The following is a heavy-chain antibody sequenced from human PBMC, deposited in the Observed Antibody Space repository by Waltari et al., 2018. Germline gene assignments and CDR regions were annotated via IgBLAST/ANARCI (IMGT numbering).Heavy chain of an antibody. V-gene: IGHV3-23*01. D-gene: IGHD1-26*01. CDR3: ARDAGAGYYYFDL. CDR2: ISGRGSKT. J-gene: IGHJ4*02. CDR1: GFTFGNYD. Sequence: EVQLLESGGGLVQPGGSLRLSCAASGFTFGNYDMSWVRPAPGKGLEWVSSISGRGSKTSNRDAVKGRFTISRDNSRNTLFLVINSLRAGDTAVYYCARDAGAGYYYFDLWGQGTLVTVSS.